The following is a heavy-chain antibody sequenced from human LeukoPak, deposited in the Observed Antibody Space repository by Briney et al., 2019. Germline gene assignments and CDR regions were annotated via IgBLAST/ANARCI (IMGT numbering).Heavy chain of an antibody. CDR1: GFTFSSYT. V-gene: IGHV3-21*01. Sequence: GGSLRLSCAASGFTFSSYTMTWVRQAPGKGLEWVSSISTSSLYIYYADSLKGRFTISRDNARNSVYLEMNSLRAEDTAVYYCASQGSGYDSPIDCWGQGTLVTVSS. D-gene: IGHD5-12*01. CDR2: ISTSSLYI. J-gene: IGHJ4*02. CDR3: ASQGSGYDSPIDC.